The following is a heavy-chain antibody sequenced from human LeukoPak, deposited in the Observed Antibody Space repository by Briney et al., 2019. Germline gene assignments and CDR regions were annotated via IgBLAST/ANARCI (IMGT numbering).Heavy chain of an antibody. D-gene: IGHD3-3*01. CDR1: GFTFSSYA. Sequence: GGSLRLSCAASGFTFSSYAMSWVPQAPGKGLEWVSAISDSGGSTFYADSVKGRFTISRDNSKNTLYLQMNCLRAEDTAVYYWAKSRAEGMRLRFLSGPFDYWGQGTLVTVSS. V-gene: IGHV3-23*01. CDR2: ISDSGGST. CDR3: AKSRAEGMRLRFLSGPFDY. J-gene: IGHJ4*02.